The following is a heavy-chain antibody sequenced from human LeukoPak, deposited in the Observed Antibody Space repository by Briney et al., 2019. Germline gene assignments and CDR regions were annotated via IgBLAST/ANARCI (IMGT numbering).Heavy chain of an antibody. CDR3: ARNSTQRRGNKYYAALDF. Sequence: GSLRLSCATSGFIFGNYWMTWVRQAPGKGLEWVANVKADGNDKNFVDSVKGRFTIFIDRDKKSMYLQMNSLRVEDTAVYYCARNSTQRRGNKYYAALDFWGQGKRVSVSS. J-gene: IGHJ3*01. CDR2: VKADGNDK. D-gene: IGHD4-23*01. V-gene: IGHV3-7*01. CDR1: GFIFGNYW.